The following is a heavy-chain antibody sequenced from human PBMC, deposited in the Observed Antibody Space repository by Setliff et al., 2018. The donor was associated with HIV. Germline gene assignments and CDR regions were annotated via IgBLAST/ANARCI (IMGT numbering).Heavy chain of an antibody. CDR2: ISSKRTSI. D-gene: IGHD6-13*01. Sequence: GGSLRLSCETSGFTFGDFCMNWVRQAPGKGLEWISYISSKRTSIYYADSVKGRFTISRDNAKNSLYLQMNSLRAEDTAVYYCARSRAAGFDYWGQGTLVTV. J-gene: IGHJ4*02. CDR3: ARSRAAGFDY. CDR1: GFTFGDFC. V-gene: IGHV3-48*01.